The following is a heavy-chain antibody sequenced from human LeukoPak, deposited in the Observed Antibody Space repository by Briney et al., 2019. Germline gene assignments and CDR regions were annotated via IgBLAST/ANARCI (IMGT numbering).Heavy chain of an antibody. Sequence: GGALRLSCAASGFTFSSHSMSWVRQAPGKGLEWVSALSSRGDDPYYIYSVRGRFTISRDNYKNSLYLQMNSLREEDTAIYYCAKGRLGVLYYGMDVWGHGTTVAVS. CDR1: GFTFSSHS. D-gene: IGHD2-8*01. CDR3: AKGRLGVLYYGMDV. J-gene: IGHJ6*02. CDR2: LSSRGDDP. V-gene: IGHV3-23*01.